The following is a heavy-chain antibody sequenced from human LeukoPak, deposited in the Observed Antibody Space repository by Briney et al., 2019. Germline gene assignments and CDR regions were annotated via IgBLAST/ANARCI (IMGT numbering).Heavy chain of an antibody. CDR1: GYSFTSYW. Sequence: GESLKISCKGSGYSFTSYWIGWVRQMPGKGLEWMGIIYPGDSDTRYSPSFQGQVTISADKSISTAYLQWSSLKASDTAMYYCARHHSERYYYDSSGYLFDYWGQGTLVTVSS. D-gene: IGHD3-22*01. CDR3: ARHHSERYYYDSSGYLFDY. CDR2: IYPGDSDT. J-gene: IGHJ4*02. V-gene: IGHV5-51*01.